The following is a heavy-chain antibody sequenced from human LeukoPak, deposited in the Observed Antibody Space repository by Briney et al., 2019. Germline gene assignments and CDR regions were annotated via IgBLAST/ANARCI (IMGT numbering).Heavy chain of an antibody. CDR1: GGSFSGYY. CDR2: INHSGST. Sequence: SSETLSLTCAVYGGSFSGYYWSWIRQPPGKGLEWIGEINHSGSTNYNPPLKSRVTISVDTSKNQFSLKLSSVTAADTAVYYCARVPDYWGQGTLVTVSS. J-gene: IGHJ4*02. CDR3: ARVPDY. V-gene: IGHV4-34*01.